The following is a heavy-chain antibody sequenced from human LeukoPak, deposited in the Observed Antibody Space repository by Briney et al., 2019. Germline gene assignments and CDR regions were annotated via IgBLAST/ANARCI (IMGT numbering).Heavy chain of an antibody. D-gene: IGHD3-22*01. CDR1: GFSLRTSGRC. J-gene: IGHJ3*02. V-gene: IGHV2-70*01. CDR2: IDRDDDN. CDR3: ARILPGSYYYDSSGYLQGDAFDI. Sequence: SGPTLLQPTPTLTLTCTFSGFSLRTSGRCVSWIRQPPVKALEWLSPIDRDDDNYYTTSLKTRLTISKDTSKNQVVLTMTNMDPVDTATYYCARILPGSYYYDSSGYLQGDAFDIWGQGTMVTVSS.